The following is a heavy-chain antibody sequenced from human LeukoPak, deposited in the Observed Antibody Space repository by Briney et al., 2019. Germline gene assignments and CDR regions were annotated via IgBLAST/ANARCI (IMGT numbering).Heavy chain of an antibody. CDR1: GFTFISYA. CDR3: AKVRTPRYYGSGSYGY. D-gene: IGHD3-10*01. J-gene: IGHJ4*02. V-gene: IGHV3-23*01. CDR2: ISGSGGST. Sequence: GGSLRLSCAASGFTFISYAMRWVRQAPGKGLEGVSPISGSGGSTYYADSVKGRFTISRDNSKNTLYLQMNSLRAEDTAVYYCAKVRTPRYYGSGSYGYWGQETLVTVAS.